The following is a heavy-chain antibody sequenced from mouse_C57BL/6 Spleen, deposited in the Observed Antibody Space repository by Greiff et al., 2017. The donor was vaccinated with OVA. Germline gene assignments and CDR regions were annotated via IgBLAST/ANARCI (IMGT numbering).Heavy chain of an antibody. V-gene: IGHV1-52*01. J-gene: IGHJ3*01. CDR3: ARGDYEGWFAY. Sequence: VQLQQPGAELVRPGSSVKLSCKASGYTFTSYWMHWVKQRPIQGLEWIGNIDPSDSETHYNQKFKDKATLTVDKSSSTAYMQLSSLTSEDSAVYYCARGDYEGWFAYWGQGTLVTVSA. CDR2: IDPSDSET. CDR1: GYTFTSYW. D-gene: IGHD2-4*01.